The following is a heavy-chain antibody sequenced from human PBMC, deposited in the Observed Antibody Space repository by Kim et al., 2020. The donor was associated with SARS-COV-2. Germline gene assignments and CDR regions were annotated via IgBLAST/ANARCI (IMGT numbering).Heavy chain of an antibody. CDR1: GISISSYY. D-gene: IGHD1-26*01. CDR3: AGTARGANFDY. J-gene: IGHJ4*02. V-gene: IGHV4-59*08. CDR2: IYYTGSA. Sequence: SETLSHTCSVSGISISSYYWSWIRQPPGKGLEWIGYIYYTGSANYNPSLRSRVTISVDTSKNQFSLKLSSMTAADTAVYYCAGTARGANFDYWGRGALVT.